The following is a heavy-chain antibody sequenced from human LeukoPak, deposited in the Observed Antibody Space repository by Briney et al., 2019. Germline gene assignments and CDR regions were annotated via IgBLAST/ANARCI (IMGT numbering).Heavy chain of an antibody. D-gene: IGHD2-2*01. CDR3: AREVAGYVTSWLHAFDV. J-gene: IGHJ3*01. V-gene: IGHV3-48*04. CDR1: GFACSSYA. CDR2: ISSSRGNAI. Sequence: GGSLRLSCAASGFACSSYAMNWVRQAPGQGLEWVAYISSSRGNAIHYGYSVRGRFTISRDDAKNSLILQMHSLGAEDTAMYYCAREVAGYVTSWLHAFDVSGQGTMVTV.